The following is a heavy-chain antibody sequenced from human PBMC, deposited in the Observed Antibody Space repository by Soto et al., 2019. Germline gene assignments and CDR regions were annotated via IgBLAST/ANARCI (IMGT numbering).Heavy chain of an antibody. V-gene: IGHV3-23*01. Sequence: ASLRLSCAASEVTFITYAMTRGRQAPNKGLEWVSTIRGSGATTYYADSAKGRFTISRDNSSNTLYLQMNTLRVEDTAVYYCAKTLRSTSWYGLQDYVSQGVLVTVSS. CDR1: EVTFITYA. D-gene: IGHD6-13*01. J-gene: IGHJ4*02. CDR3: AKTLRSTSWYGLQDY. CDR2: IRGSGATT.